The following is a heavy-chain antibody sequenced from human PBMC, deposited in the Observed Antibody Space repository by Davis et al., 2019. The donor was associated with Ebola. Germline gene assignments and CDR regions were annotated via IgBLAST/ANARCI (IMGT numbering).Heavy chain of an antibody. J-gene: IGHJ4*02. V-gene: IGHV3-23*01. CDR2: ISGSCGST. CDR1: GFTFSTYS. D-gene: IGHD3-3*01. CDR3: AKEPLRFLPNYYFDY. Sequence: GGSLRLSCAASGFTFSTYSMSWVRQAPGKGLEWVSAISGSCGSTYSADSVKGRFTISRDNSKNTLYLQMNSLRAEDTAVYYCAKEPLRFLPNYYFDYWGQGTLVTVSS.